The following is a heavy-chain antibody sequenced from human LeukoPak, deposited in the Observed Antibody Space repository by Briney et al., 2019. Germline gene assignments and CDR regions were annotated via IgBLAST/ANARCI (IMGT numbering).Heavy chain of an antibody. CDR1: GYTFTGYY. CDR3: AREYCSSTSCHRGFGAFDI. D-gene: IGHD2-2*01. V-gene: IGHV1-2*02. J-gene: IGHJ3*02. Sequence: GASVKVSCKASGYTFTGYYMHWVRQAPGQGLEWMGWINPNSGGANYAQKFQGRVTMTGDTSISTAYMELSRLRSDDTAVYYCAREYCSSTSCHRGFGAFDIWGQGTMVTVSS. CDR2: INPNSGGA.